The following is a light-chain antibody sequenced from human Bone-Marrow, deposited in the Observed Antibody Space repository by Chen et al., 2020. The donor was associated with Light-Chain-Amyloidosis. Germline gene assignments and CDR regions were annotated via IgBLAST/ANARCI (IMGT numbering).Light chain of an antibody. Sequence: EIVLTQSPGTLSLSPGEGANLSCRASQTISSNYLTWYQQKFGQAPRLLIYGSSSRATGIPDRFTGSGSGTEFTLTINRLEPEDLAIYYCHQYGTSPLTFGGGTKVEIK. V-gene: IGKV3-20*01. CDR3: HQYGTSPLT. CDR2: GSS. CDR1: QTISSNY. J-gene: IGKJ4*01.